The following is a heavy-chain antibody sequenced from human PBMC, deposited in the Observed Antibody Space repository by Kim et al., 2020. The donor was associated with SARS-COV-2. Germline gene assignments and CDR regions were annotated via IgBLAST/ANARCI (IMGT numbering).Heavy chain of an antibody. D-gene: IGHD2-8*01. CDR1: GFTFSDYY. CDR3: ARERPNVAFDI. CDR2: ISSSGSTI. V-gene: IGHV3-11*01. J-gene: IGHJ3*02. Sequence: GGSLRLSCAASGFTFSDYYMSWIRQAPGKGLAWVSYISSSGSTIYYADSVKGRFTISRDNAKNSLYLQMNSLRAEDTAVYYCARERPNVAFDIWGQGTMVTVSS.